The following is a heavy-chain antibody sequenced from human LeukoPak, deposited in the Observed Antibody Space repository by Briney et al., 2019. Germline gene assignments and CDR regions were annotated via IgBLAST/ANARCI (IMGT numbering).Heavy chain of an antibody. D-gene: IGHD5-18*01. CDR2: ISSSGSAI. Sequence: GGSLRLSCAASGFTFSSYSMNWVRQAPGKGLEWVSYISSSGSAIYYADSLKGRFTISRDNAKNSLYLQMNSLRAEDTAVYYCARGGSGYSYGKIDSWGQGVLVTVSS. CDR3: ARGGSGYSYGKIDS. CDR1: GFTFSSYS. V-gene: IGHV3-48*04. J-gene: IGHJ4*02.